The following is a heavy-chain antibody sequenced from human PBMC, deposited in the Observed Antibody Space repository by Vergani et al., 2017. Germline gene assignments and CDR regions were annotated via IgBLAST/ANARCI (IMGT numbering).Heavy chain of an antibody. CDR1: GFTFSSYA. Sequence: EVQLLESGGGLVQPGGSLRLSCAASGFTFSSYAMSWVRQAPGKGLELVSAISGSGGSTYYADSVKGRFTISRDNSKNTLYLQMNSLRAEDTAVYYCAKDQSYCSSTSCDAFDIWGQGTMVTVSS. J-gene: IGHJ3*02. CDR2: ISGSGGST. CDR3: AKDQSYCSSTSCDAFDI. V-gene: IGHV3-23*01. D-gene: IGHD2-2*01.